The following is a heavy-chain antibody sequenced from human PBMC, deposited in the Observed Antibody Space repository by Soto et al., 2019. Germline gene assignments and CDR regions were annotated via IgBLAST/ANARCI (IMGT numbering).Heavy chain of an antibody. CDR1: GGSISSYY. Sequence: PSETLSLTCTVSGGSISSYYWSWIRQPPGRGLEWIGYIYYSGSTNYNPSLKSRVTISVDTSKNQFSLKLSSVTAADTAVYYCARAYYDFWSGHFDYWGQGTLVTVSS. CDR2: IYYSGST. V-gene: IGHV4-59*01. J-gene: IGHJ4*02. CDR3: ARAYYDFWSGHFDY. D-gene: IGHD3-3*01.